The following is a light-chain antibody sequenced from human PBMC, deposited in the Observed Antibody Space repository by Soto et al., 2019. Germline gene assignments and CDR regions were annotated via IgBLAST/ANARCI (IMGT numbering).Light chain of an antibody. V-gene: IGKV3-20*01. CDR1: QTVSGSV. J-gene: IGKJ1*01. CDR2: AAS. Sequence: ESLLARSRGPLALSPRVRTTLSCRASQTVSGSVLAWYQQTPGQAPRLLIYAASSRATGIPDRFSGSGSGTEFTLTISRLEPEHFALSACQQYESAWTFGHGTKVDIK. CDR3: QQYESAWT.